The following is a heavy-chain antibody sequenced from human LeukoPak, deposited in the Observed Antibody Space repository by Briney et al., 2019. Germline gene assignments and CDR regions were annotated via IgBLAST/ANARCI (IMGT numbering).Heavy chain of an antibody. V-gene: IGHV3-23*01. D-gene: IGHD3-16*01. CDR3: ARDVPGGIPYYFDY. CDR2: ISGSGGST. J-gene: IGHJ4*02. Sequence: PGGSLRVSCTASGFTFNNYAMTWVRQPPGKGLEWVSTISGSGGSTYYADSVKGRFTISRDNSKNTVYVQMNSLRADDTAVYYCARDVPGGIPYYFDYWGQGTLVTVSS. CDR1: GFTFNNYA.